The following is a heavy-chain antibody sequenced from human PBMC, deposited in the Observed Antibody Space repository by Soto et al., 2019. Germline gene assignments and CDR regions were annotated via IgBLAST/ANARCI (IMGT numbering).Heavy chain of an antibody. V-gene: IGHV3-21*01. CDR3: AREADIVVVPAAIHYYYYYGMDV. J-gene: IGHJ6*02. D-gene: IGHD2-2*02. CDR2: ISSSSSYI. CDR1: GFTFSSYS. Sequence: EVQLVESGGGLVKPGGSLRLSCAASGFTFSSYSMNWVRQAPGKGLEWVSSISSSSSYIYYADSVKGRFTISRDNAKNSLYLQMNSLRAEDTAVYYCAREADIVVVPAAIHYYYYYGMDVWDQGTTVTVSS.